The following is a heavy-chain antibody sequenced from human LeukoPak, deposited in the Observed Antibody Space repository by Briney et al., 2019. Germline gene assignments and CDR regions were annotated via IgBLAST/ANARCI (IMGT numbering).Heavy chain of an antibody. CDR3: ARPAVNYDILTGFDY. D-gene: IGHD3-9*01. CDR2: ISYDGSNK. CDR1: GFTFSTYA. V-gene: IGHV3-30-3*01. J-gene: IGHJ4*02. Sequence: GGSLRLSCEAPGFTFSTYAMHWVRQAPGKGLEWVAVISYDGSNKYYADSVKGRFTISRDNSKNTLYLQMNSLRAEDTAVYYCARPAVNYDILTGFDYWGQGALVTVSS.